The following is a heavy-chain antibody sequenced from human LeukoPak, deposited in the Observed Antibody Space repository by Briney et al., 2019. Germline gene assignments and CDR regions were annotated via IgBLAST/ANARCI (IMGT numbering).Heavy chain of an antibody. CDR1: GFNFNIYA. J-gene: IGHJ4*02. CDR2: LSGSSGSS. CDR3: AKDMRGWVTTAFDF. Sequence: GGSLRLSCTASGFNFNIYAMSWVRQAPGKGLEWVSGLSGSSGSSHYADSVKGRFTISRDNSKNTLYLQMHSLRAEDTAIYYCAKDMRGWVTTAFDFWGQGTLVTVSS. D-gene: IGHD4-11*01. V-gene: IGHV3-23*01.